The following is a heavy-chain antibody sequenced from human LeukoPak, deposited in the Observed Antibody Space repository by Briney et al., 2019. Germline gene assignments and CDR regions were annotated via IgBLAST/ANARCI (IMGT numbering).Heavy chain of an antibody. Sequence: SETLSLTCTVSGGSISSYYWSWIRQPPGKGLEWIGYIYYSGSTNYNPSLKSRVTISVDTSKNQFSLKLSSVTAADTAVYYCARVGMAAAAGTYWFDPWGQGTLVTVSS. CDR2: IYYSGST. V-gene: IGHV4-59*01. CDR3: ARVGMAAAAGTYWFDP. D-gene: IGHD6-13*01. J-gene: IGHJ5*02. CDR1: GGSISSYY.